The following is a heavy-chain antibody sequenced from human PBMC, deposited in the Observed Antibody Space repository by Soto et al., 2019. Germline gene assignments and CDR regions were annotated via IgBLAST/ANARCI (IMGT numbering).Heavy chain of an antibody. CDR1: GGTFSSYA. V-gene: IGHV1-69*13. D-gene: IGHD3-10*01. CDR3: ARGPDLGLDYYGSGSYFWFDP. Sequence: ASVKVSCKASGGTFSSYAMNWVRQAPGQGLEWMGGIIPMFGTADYAQKFQGRVTITADESTSTAYMELSSLRSEDTAVYYCARGPDLGLDYYGSGSYFWFDPWGQGTLVTVSS. J-gene: IGHJ5*02. CDR2: IIPMFGTA.